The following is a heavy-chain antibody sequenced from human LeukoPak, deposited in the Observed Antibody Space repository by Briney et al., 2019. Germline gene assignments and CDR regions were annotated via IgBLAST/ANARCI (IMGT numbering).Heavy chain of an antibody. D-gene: IGHD4-17*01. J-gene: IGHJ4*02. V-gene: IGHV1-69*06. CDR2: INLIFGTA. CDR3: ARAREGDYVLGY. Sequence: SVKLSCKASGATFSSYAISWVRHGPAQGLELMGGINLIFGTANYAQKFQGRVTITADKSTSTAYMELSSLRSEDTAVYYCARAREGDYVLGYWGQGTLVTVSS. CDR1: GATFSSYA.